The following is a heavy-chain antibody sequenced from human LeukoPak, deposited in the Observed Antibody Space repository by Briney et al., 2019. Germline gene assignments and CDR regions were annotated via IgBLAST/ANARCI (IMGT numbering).Heavy chain of an antibody. CDR3: AKPVGGGLEPDY. J-gene: IGHJ4*02. Sequence: ETLPLTCTVSGGSISSGDYYWSWVRQAPGKGLEWVSAISSSGWRTYYADSVKGRFTISRDNSKYTLYLQMNSLRAEDTALYYCAKPVGGGLEPDYWGQGTLVTVYS. V-gene: IGHV3-23*01. D-gene: IGHD1-26*01. CDR1: GGSISSGDYY. CDR2: ISSSGWRT.